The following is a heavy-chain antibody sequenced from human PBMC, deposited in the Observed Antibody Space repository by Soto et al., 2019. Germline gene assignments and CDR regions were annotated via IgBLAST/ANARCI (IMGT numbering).Heavy chain of an antibody. CDR3: ARDRAYSRFDY. J-gene: IGHJ4*02. Sequence: VGSLRLSCAVSGFSFSSAWMTWIRQAPGKGLERVAIMNEDGSERYYVDSVKGRFTISRDNAKNALFLQMNSLRVEDTAVYFCARDRAYSRFDYWGQGSLVTVSS. CDR1: GFSFSSAW. D-gene: IGHD4-4*01. V-gene: IGHV3-7*03. CDR2: MNEDGSER.